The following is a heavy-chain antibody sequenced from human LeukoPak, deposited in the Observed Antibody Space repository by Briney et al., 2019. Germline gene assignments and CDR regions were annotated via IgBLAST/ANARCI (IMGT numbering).Heavy chain of an antibody. D-gene: IGHD3-10*01. CDR1: GFTFSSDA. J-gene: IGHJ4*02. CDR2: ICGSGDHT. Sequence: GGSLRLSCAVSGFTFSSDAMSWVRQAPGKGLEWVAAICGSGDHTFYADSVKGRFTISRDNSKNTLYLQMNSLRVEGAALYYCTKEGASLGSGYFDCWGQGTRVTVSS. V-gene: IGHV3-23*01. CDR3: TKEGASLGSGYFDC.